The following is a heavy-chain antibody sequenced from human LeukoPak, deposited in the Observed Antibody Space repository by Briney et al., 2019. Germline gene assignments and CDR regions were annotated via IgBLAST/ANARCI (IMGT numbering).Heavy chain of an antibody. Sequence: ASVKVSSKASGYTFTGYYMHWVRQAPGQGLEWMGWINPNTGGTNYAQKFQGRVTMTRDTSISTAYMELSRLRSDDTAVYYCARGYCSSTSCYDWFDPWGQGTLVTVSS. CDR3: ARGYCSSTSCYDWFDP. CDR2: INPNTGGT. D-gene: IGHD2-2*01. J-gene: IGHJ5*02. V-gene: IGHV1-2*02. CDR1: GYTFTGYY.